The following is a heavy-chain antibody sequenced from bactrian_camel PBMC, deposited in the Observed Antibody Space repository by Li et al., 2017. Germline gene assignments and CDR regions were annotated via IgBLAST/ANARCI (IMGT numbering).Heavy chain of an antibody. CDR2: IDSDGSNT. D-gene: IGHD6*01. CDR1: GFTFGSAY. J-gene: IGHJ4*01. V-gene: IGHV3-2*01. Sequence: HVQLVESGGGLVQPGGSLRLSCAASGFTFGSAYMSWVRQAPGKGLEWVSNIDSDGSNTYYAASVKGRFTMSRDSAKNTLYLQMNSLKPDDTAMYYCAAGAPYGGNWYRLGAYHFWSQGTQVTVSS. CDR3: AAGAPYGGNWYRLGAYHF.